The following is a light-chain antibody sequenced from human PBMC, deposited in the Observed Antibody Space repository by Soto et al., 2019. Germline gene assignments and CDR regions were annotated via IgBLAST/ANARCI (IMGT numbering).Light chain of an antibody. Sequence: DIQMTQSPSTLSASVGDRVTITCRASQSISSWLAWYQQKPGKAPKLLIYKASNLESGVPSRFSGSGSGTEFTLTISSLQPDDFATYYCQQYNNYSWTFGQGTKVEI. V-gene: IGKV1-5*03. CDR1: QSISSW. J-gene: IGKJ1*01. CDR2: KAS. CDR3: QQYNNYSWT.